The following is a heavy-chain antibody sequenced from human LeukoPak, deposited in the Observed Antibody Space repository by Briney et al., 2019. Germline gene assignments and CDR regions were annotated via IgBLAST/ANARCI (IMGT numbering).Heavy chain of an antibody. V-gene: IGHV3-74*01. Sequence: GGSLRLSCAASGFTFSNYWMHWVRQAPGKGLVWVSRIKSDGTSTSYADSVKGRFTISRDNAKNTLYLQMNSLRAEDTAVYYCTREGDSGSYFYYFDYWGQGTLVTVSS. CDR3: TREGDSGSYFYYFDY. CDR1: GFTFSNYW. CDR2: IKSDGTST. D-gene: IGHD1-26*01. J-gene: IGHJ4*02.